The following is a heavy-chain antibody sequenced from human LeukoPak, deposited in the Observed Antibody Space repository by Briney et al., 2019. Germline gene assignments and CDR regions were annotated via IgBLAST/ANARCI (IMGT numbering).Heavy chain of an antibody. CDR1: GFTFSSYW. D-gene: IGHD3-3*01. J-gene: IGHJ6*02. V-gene: IGHV3-74*01. Sequence: GGSLRLSCAASGFTFSSYWMHWVRQAPGKGLVWVSRTNSDGSSTSYADSVKGRFTISRDNAKNTLYLQMNSLRAEDTAVYYCARELLPVIWSGNGMDVWSQGTTVTVSS. CDR2: TNSDGSST. CDR3: ARELLPVIWSGNGMDV.